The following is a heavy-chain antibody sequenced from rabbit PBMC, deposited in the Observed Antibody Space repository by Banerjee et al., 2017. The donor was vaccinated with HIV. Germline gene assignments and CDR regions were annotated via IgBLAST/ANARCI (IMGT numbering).Heavy chain of an antibody. Sequence: QEQLKESGGGLVQPGGSLKLSCEASGFSLSSYYMSWVRQAPGKGLEWIACIYTGSGSIYYASWAKGRFAISKTSSTTVTLQMTSLTAADTATYFCARDTDGNGGYAYAFDLWGPGTLVTVS. V-gene: IGHV1S45*01. J-gene: IGHJ6*01. CDR1: GFSLSSYYM. D-gene: IGHD6-1*01. CDR3: ARDTDGNGGYAYAFDL. CDR2: IYTGSGSI.